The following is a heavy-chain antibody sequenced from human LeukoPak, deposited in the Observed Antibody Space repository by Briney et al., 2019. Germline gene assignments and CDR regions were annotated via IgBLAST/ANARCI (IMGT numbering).Heavy chain of an antibody. CDR2: MNPNSGNT. Sequence: ASVKVSCKASGYTFTSYDINWVRQATGQGLEWMGWMNPNSGNTGYAQKFQGRVTMTRNTSMSTAYMDLSSLRSEDTALYYCARDNGAYYYDSSGYTNWFGPWGQGTLVTVSS. J-gene: IGHJ5*02. CDR1: GYTFTSYD. V-gene: IGHV1-8*01. D-gene: IGHD3-22*01. CDR3: ARDNGAYYYDSSGYTNWFGP.